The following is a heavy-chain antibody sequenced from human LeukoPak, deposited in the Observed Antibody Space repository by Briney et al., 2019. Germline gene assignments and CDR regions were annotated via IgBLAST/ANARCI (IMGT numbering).Heavy chain of an antibody. CDR3: ASLGYSYGYTDY. CDR2: MSPNSGNT. D-gene: IGHD5-18*01. V-gene: IGHV1-8*01. J-gene: IGHJ4*02. CDR1: GYTFTSYD. Sequence: ASVKVSCKASGYTFTSYDINWVRQATGQGLEWMGWMSPNSGNTGYAQKFQGRVTMTRNTSISTAYMGLSSLRSEDTAVYYCASLGYSYGYTDYWGQGTLVTVSS.